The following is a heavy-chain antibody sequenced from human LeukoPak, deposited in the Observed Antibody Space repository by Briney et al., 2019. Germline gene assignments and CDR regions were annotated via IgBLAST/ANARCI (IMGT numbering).Heavy chain of an antibody. V-gene: IGHV4-34*01. D-gene: IGHD1-26*01. CDR3: ARHLGATALYYYYYMDV. CDR1: GGSFSGYY. CDR2: INHSGSA. J-gene: IGHJ6*03. Sequence: SETLSLTCAVYGGSFSGYYWNWIRQPPGKGLEWIGEINHSGSAKYDPSLKSRVTISVDTSKNQFSLKLTSVTAADTAVYYCARHLGATALYYYYYMDVWGKGTPVTVTS.